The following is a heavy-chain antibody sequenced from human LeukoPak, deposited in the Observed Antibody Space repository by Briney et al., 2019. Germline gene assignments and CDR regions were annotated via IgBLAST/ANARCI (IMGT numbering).Heavy chain of an antibody. J-gene: IGHJ6*02. V-gene: IGHV3-7*01. Sequence: GGSLRLSCVVSGFTFSRYWMTWVRQAPGKGLEWVANIKQDGSEKYYVDSVKGRFTISRDNAKNSLYLQMSSLRAEDTAVYYCARSTSSWNIYYYGMDVWGQGTTVTVSS. CDR2: IKQDGSEK. CDR3: ARSTSSWNIYYYGMDV. D-gene: IGHD2-2*01. CDR1: GFTFSRYW.